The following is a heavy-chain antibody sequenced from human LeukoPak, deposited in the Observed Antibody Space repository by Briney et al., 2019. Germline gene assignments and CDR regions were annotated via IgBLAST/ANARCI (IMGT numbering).Heavy chain of an antibody. CDR2: IYPGDSDT. J-gene: IGHJ6*02. D-gene: IGHD1-26*01. CDR3: ARHGASGSYYYYYGMDV. V-gene: IGHV5-51*01. Sequence: GESLKISCKGSGYSFTSYWIGWVRQMPGKGLDWMGIIYPGDSDTRYSPSFQGQVTISADKSISTAYLQWSSLKASDTAMYYCARHGASGSYYYYYGMDVWGQGATVTVSS. CDR1: GYSFTSYW.